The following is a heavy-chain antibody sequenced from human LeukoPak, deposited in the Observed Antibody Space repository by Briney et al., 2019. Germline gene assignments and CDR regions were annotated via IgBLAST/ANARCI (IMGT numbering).Heavy chain of an antibody. V-gene: IGHV4-59*01. Sequence: PSETLSLTCTVSGGSISSYYWSWIRQPPGKGLEWIGYIYYSGSTNYNPSLKSRVTISVDTSKNQFSLKLSSVTAADTAVYYCARVAYCGGDCYRDGMDVWGQGTTVTVSS. CDR1: GGSISSYY. CDR2: IYYSGST. J-gene: IGHJ6*02. D-gene: IGHD2-21*02. CDR3: ARVAYCGGDCYRDGMDV.